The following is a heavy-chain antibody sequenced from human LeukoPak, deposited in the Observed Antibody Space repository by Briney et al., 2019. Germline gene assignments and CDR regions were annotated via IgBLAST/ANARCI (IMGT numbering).Heavy chain of an antibody. CDR1: GFTFSNYW. CDR2: INSDESTI. D-gene: IGHD5-18*01. V-gene: IGHV3-74*01. Sequence: GGSLRLSCATSGFTFSNYWMHWVRQAPGKGLQWVSRINSDESTINYADSVKGRFTVSRDNAKNTMYLQMNSLRAEDSAVYYCARALGYSYGYGIYWGRGTLVTVSS. CDR3: ARALGYSYGYGIY. J-gene: IGHJ4*02.